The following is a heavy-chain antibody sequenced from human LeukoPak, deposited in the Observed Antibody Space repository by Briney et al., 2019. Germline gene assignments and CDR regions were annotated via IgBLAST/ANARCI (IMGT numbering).Heavy chain of an antibody. CDR2: MNPNSGNT. CDR1: GYTFTSYD. Sequence: ASVKVSCKASGYTFTSYDINWVRQAAGQGLEWMGWMNPNSGNTGYAQKFQGRVTITRNTSISTAYMELSSLRSEDTAVYYCARAPSSTSCSDYWGQGTLVTVSS. D-gene: IGHD2-2*01. CDR3: ARAPSSTSCSDY. J-gene: IGHJ4*02. V-gene: IGHV1-8*03.